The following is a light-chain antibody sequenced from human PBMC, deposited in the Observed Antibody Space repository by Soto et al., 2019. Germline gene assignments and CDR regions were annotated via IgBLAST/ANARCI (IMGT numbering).Light chain of an antibody. J-gene: IGKJ5*01. V-gene: IGKV3-20*01. CDR2: DAS. Sequence: EIVFTQSPDPLSVSPGERATLSCMASQSLTSSSLAWYQRKPGQPPRLLIYDASSRATGIPDRFSGSGSGTDFTLTISRLGPEDFAVYYCQQYGSSLITFGQGTRLEIK. CDR1: QSLTSSS. CDR3: QQYGSSLIT.